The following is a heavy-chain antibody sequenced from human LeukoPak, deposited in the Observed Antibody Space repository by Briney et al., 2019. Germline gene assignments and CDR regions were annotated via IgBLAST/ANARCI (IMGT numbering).Heavy chain of an antibody. CDR1: GFTFSDYY. J-gene: IGHJ5*02. Sequence: PGGSLRLSCAASGFTFSDYYMSWIRQAPGKGLEWVSYISSSGSTIYYADSAKGRFTISRDNAKNSLYLQMNSLRAEDTAVYYCARERDCSSTSCYTRNWFDPWGQGTLVTVSS. V-gene: IGHV3-11*01. D-gene: IGHD2-2*02. CDR3: ARERDCSSTSCYTRNWFDP. CDR2: ISSSGSTI.